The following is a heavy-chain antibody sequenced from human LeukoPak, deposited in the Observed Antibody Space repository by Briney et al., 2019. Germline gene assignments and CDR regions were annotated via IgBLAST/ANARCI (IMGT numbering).Heavy chain of an antibody. CDR1: GFTVSSNY. V-gene: IGHV3-23*01. CDR3: AKGDGDYHPFDY. Sequence: GGSLRLSCAASGFTVSSNYMSWVRQAPGKGLEWVSAISGSGPSTYYADSVKGRFTISRDNSKNTLYLQMNSLRAEDTAVYYCAKGDGDYHPFDYWGQGTPVTVSS. CDR2: ISGSGPST. D-gene: IGHD4-17*01. J-gene: IGHJ4*02.